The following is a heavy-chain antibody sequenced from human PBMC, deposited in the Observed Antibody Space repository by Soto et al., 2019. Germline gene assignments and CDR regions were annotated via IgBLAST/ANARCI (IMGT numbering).Heavy chain of an antibody. CDR2: IYYSGST. Sequence: PSETLSLTCTVSGGSISSYYWSWIRQPPGKGLEWIGYIYYSGSTNYNPSLKSRVTISVDTSKNQFSLKLSSVTAADTAVYHCAVLVSLDYGDYTNRDYYYGMDVWGQGTTVTVSS. J-gene: IGHJ6*02. CDR1: GGSISSYY. CDR3: AVLVSLDYGDYTNRDYYYGMDV. D-gene: IGHD4-17*01. V-gene: IGHV4-59*12.